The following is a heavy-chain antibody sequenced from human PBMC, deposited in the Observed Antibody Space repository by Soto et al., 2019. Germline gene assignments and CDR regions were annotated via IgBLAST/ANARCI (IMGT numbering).Heavy chain of an antibody. CDR1: GGSFSGYY. V-gene: IGHV4-34*01. CDR3: ARGYCSSTSCPGGNWFDP. Sequence: SETLSLTCAVYGGSFSGYYWSWIRQPPGKGLEWIGEINHSGSTNYNPSLKSRVTISVDTSKNQFSLKLSSVTAADTAVYYCARGYCSSTSCPGGNWFDPWGQGILVTVSS. CDR2: INHSGST. J-gene: IGHJ5*02. D-gene: IGHD2-2*01.